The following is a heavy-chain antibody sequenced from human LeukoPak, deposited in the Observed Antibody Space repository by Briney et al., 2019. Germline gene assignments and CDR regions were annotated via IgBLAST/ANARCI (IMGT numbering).Heavy chain of an antibody. Sequence: GASVKVSCEASGYTFTSYGISWVRQAPGQGLEWMGWISAYNGNTNYAQKLQGRVTMTTDTSTSTAYMELRSLRSDDTAVYYCARDTYYDFWSGYYQDAFDIWGQGTMVTVSS. J-gene: IGHJ3*02. CDR3: ARDTYYDFWSGYYQDAFDI. CDR1: GYTFTSYG. CDR2: ISAYNGNT. V-gene: IGHV1-18*01. D-gene: IGHD3-3*01.